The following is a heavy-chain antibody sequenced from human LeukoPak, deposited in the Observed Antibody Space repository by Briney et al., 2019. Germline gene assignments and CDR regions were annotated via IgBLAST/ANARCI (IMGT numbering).Heavy chain of an antibody. V-gene: IGHV3-23*01. CDR3: AKGAYDSGGYPPVTPDH. J-gene: IGHJ4*02. D-gene: IGHD3-10*01. Sequence: GGSLRLSCAASGFTFNSYAMSWVGQAPSKGVEWVSAISSSGGSTYYADSVKGRFSISRDNSKSTLFLQMNSLRAEDTAVYYCAKGAYDSGGYPPVTPDHWGQGTLVTVSS. CDR2: ISSSGGST. CDR1: GFTFNSYA.